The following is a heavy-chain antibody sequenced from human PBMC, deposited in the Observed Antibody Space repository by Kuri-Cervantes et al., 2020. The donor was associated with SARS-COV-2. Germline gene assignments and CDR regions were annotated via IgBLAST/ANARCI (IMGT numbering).Heavy chain of an antibody. CDR2: IKKDGSEK. D-gene: IGHD5-12*01. J-gene: IGHJ4*02. Sequence: GGSLRLSCAASGFTFSSYAMSWVRQAPGKGLQWVANIKKDGSEKYYVDSVKGRFTISRDNAKNSLYLQMNSLRAEDTAVYYCARETSGYEYYFDYWGQGTLVTVSS. V-gene: IGHV3-7*01. CDR3: ARETSGYEYYFDY. CDR1: GFTFSSYA.